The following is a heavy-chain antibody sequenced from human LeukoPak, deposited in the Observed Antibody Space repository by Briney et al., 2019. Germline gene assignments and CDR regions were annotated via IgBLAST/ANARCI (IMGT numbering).Heavy chain of an antibody. J-gene: IGHJ4*02. CDR1: GGSFSGYY. CDR2: INHSGST. D-gene: IGHD3-10*01. V-gene: IGHV4-34*01. CDR3: ARTVARRITMVRGVPPPHFDH. Sequence: SETLSLTCAVYGGSFSGYYWSWIRQPPGKGLEWIGEINHSGSTNYNPSLKSRVTISVDTSKNQFSLKLSSVTAADTAVYYCARTVARRITMVRGVPPPHFDHWGQGTLVTVSS.